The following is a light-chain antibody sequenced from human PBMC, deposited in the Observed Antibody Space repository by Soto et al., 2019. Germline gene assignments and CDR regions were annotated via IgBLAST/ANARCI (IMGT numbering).Light chain of an antibody. CDR3: QQSYRTTYT. CDR2: AAS. CDR1: QSIISY. V-gene: IGKV1-39*01. Sequence: DIQMTQSPFSLSASVGDRVTITCRASQSIISYLNWYQQKPGKAPKLLIYAASSLQSGVPSRFSGGGSGTAFTLTISSLQPEDFATYYCQQSYRTTYTFGQGTRLEIK. J-gene: IGKJ5*01.